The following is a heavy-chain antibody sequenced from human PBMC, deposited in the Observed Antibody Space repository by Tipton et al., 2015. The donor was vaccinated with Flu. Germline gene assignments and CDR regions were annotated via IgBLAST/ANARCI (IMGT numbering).Heavy chain of an antibody. CDR3: ARASTGGAFDI. J-gene: IGHJ3*02. D-gene: IGHD7-27*01. CDR2: ISYDGSNK. CDR1: GFTFSSYA. V-gene: IGHV3-30*04. Sequence: SLRLSCAASGFTFSSYAMHWVRQAPGKGLEWVAVISYDGSNKYYADSVKGRFTISRDNSKNTLYLQMTSLRAEDTAVYYCARASTGGAFDIWGQGTMVTVSS.